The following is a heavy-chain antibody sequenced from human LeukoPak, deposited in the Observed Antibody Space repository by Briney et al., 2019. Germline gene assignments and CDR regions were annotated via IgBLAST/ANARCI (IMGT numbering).Heavy chain of an antibody. V-gene: IGHV3-74*01. CDR3: ARRGSGSPPYYFDY. Sequence: GGSLRLSCAASGFTFSSYWMHWVRQAPGKGLVWVSRINSDGSTANYADSVKGRFTISRDNAKNTLDLQMNSLRAEDTAVYYCARRGSGSPPYYFDYWGQGTLVTVSS. D-gene: IGHD1-26*01. J-gene: IGHJ4*02. CDR1: GFTFSSYW. CDR2: INSDGSTA.